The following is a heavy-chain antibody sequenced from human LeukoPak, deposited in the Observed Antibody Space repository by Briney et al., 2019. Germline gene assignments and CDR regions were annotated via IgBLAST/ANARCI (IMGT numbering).Heavy chain of an antibody. CDR3: TTSGRRWDLFDY. V-gene: IGHV3-15*01. J-gene: IGHJ4*02. CDR2: IISKTDGVTT. D-gene: IGHD4-23*01. CDR1: GFTFSNAW. Sequence: GGSLRLSCAASGFTFSNAWMTWVRQAPGKGLEWVGRIISKTDGVTTDYAAPVKGRFTIARDDSTHTVYLQMSSLKTEDTAIYYCTTSGRRWDLFDYWGQGTLVTVSS.